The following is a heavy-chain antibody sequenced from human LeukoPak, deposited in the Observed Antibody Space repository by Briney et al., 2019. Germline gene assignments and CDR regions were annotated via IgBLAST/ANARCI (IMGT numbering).Heavy chain of an antibody. J-gene: IGHJ6*02. CDR2: ISSSGSTI. D-gene: IGHD2-15*01. CDR1: GFTFSSYE. Sequence: GGSLRLSCAASGFTFSSYEMNWVRQAPGKGLEWVSYISSSGSTIYYADSVKGRFTISRDNAKNSLYLQMNSLRAEGTAVYYCARYCSGGSCYSDLGLYYYGMGVWGQGTTVTVSS. CDR3: ARYCSGGSCYSDLGLYYYGMGV. V-gene: IGHV3-48*03.